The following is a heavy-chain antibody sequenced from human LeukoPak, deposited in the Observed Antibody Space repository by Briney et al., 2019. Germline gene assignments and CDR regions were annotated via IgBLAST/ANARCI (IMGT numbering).Heavy chain of an antibody. J-gene: IGHJ4*02. CDR1: GGSLSSYY. CDR3: ARQYYYDSSGYYFDY. Sequence: PSETLSLTCTVSGGSLSSYYWSWIRQPPGRGLEWIGYIYYSGSTNYNPSLKSRVTISVDTSKNQFSLKLSSVTAADTAVYYCARQYYYDSSGYYFDYWGQGTLVTVSS. D-gene: IGHD3-22*01. CDR2: IYYSGST. V-gene: IGHV4-59*08.